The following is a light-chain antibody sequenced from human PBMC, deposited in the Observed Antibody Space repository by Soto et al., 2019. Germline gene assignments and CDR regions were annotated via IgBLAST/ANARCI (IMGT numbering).Light chain of an antibody. Sequence: EIVLTQSPGTLSLSPGERATLSCRASQSVTSSYLAWYQQKPGQAPRLLMYGASSRATGIPDRFSGSGSGTDFTLIINRLEPDDFAMYYCQQYGNTPLTFGGGTKVDIK. CDR3: QQYGNTPLT. V-gene: IGKV3-20*01. CDR2: GAS. J-gene: IGKJ4*01. CDR1: QSVTSSY.